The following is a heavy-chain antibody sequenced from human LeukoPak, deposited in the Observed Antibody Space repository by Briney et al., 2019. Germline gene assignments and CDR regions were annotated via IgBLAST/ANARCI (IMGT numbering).Heavy chain of an antibody. CDR1: GGSISSGDYY. Sequence: SETLSLTCTVSGGSISSGDYYWSWIRQPPGKGLEWIGYIYYSGSTNYNPSLKSRPTISVDTAKNQFSLKLSSVTAADTAVYYCARRSAAISLWFDPWGQGTLVTVSS. CDR2: IYYSGST. V-gene: IGHV4-61*08. J-gene: IGHJ5*02. D-gene: IGHD2-2*01. CDR3: ARRSAAISLWFDP.